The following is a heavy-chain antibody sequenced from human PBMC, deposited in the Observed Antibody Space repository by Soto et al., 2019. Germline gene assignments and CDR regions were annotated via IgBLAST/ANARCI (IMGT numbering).Heavy chain of an antibody. Sequence: EVQLVESGGGLVQSGGSLRLSCAASGFTFSSYGMNWVRQAPGKGLEWLSYISSHSDPIYYADSVRGRFTVSRDNAMNTLYLQKNTLRAEDTAVYYCARVFYGSGNYYFDYWGQGTLVTVSS. CDR3: ARVFYGSGNYYFDY. V-gene: IGHV3-48*01. J-gene: IGHJ4*02. D-gene: IGHD3-10*01. CDR2: ISSHSDPI. CDR1: GFTFSSYG.